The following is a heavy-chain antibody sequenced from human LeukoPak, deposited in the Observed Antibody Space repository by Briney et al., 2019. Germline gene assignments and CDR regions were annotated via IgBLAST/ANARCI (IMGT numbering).Heavy chain of an antibody. V-gene: IGHV3-23*01. CDR2: FSGSGGST. CDR1: GFTFSIYP. D-gene: IGHD5-12*01. CDR3: AKDLMGGNIVATIPEC. J-gene: IGHJ4*02. Sequence: PGGSLRLSCVASGFTFSIYPMSWVRHAPGKGLEWVSGFSGSGGSTDYADSVKGRFAISRDNAKNTLYLQMNSLRVEDTAVYYCAKDLMGGNIVATIPECWGQGTLVTVSS.